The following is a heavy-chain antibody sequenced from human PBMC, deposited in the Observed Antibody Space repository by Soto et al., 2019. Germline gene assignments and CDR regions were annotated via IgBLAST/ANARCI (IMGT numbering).Heavy chain of an antibody. CDR2: INPGGSNT. CDR1: GFTFSSYW. Sequence: EEQLVESGGGLVQPGGSLRLSCAASGFTFSSYWMHWVRQAPGKGLVWVSRINPGGSNTAYADSVKGRFTISRDNAKNTLYLKMNSLRGDDTAVYYCARVPTGKYGVWNYWCQGTLVTVSS. CDR3: ARVPTGKYGVWNY. J-gene: IGHJ4*02. D-gene: IGHD2-8*01. V-gene: IGHV3-74*01.